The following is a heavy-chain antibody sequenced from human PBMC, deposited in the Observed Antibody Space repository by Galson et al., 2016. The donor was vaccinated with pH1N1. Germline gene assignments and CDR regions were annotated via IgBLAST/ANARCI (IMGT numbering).Heavy chain of an antibody. V-gene: IGHV3-11*06. Sequence: SLRLSCAASGVVFSDLFMAWIRQTPGQGLEYLSYISASGSYTNHAYSVKGRFTISRDNAKNSLYLEINNLRAEDTAVYFCAGTARRYHLDYWGQGALVTVSS. D-gene: IGHD1-14*01. CDR3: AGTARRYHLDY. CDR1: GVVFSDLF. J-gene: IGHJ4*02. CDR2: ISASGSYT.